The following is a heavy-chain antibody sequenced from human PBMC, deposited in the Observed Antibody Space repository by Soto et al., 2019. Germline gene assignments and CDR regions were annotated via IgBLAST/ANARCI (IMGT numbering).Heavy chain of an antibody. CDR3: AKDIDSSGRASYAMDV. V-gene: IGHV3-9*01. J-gene: IGHJ6*01. D-gene: IGHD3-22*01. Sequence: EVPLVESGGTLVQPGRSLRLSCATSGFMFADYAMHWVRQAPGKGLEWVSGISWNSKSKGYADAVRGRFTISRDNAKKSLYLQMTTLRAEDTALYYCAKDIDSSGRASYAMDVWGQGTTVTVSS. CDR1: GFMFADYA. CDR2: ISWNSKSK.